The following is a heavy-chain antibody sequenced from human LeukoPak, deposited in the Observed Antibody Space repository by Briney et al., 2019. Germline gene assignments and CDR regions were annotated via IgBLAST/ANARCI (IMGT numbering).Heavy chain of an antibody. CDR2: ISGSGGST. Sequence: QAGGSLRLSCAASGFTFSSYAMGWVRQAPGKGLEWVSAISGSGGSTYYADSVKGRFTISRDNSKNTLYLQVNSLRAEDTAVYYCAKASAGYSSGWGFDYWGQGTLVTVSS. D-gene: IGHD6-19*01. CDR3: AKASAGYSSGWGFDY. CDR1: GFTFSSYA. J-gene: IGHJ4*02. V-gene: IGHV3-23*01.